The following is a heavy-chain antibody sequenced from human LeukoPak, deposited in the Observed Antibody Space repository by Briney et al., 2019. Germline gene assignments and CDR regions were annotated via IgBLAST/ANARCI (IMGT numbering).Heavy chain of an antibody. V-gene: IGHV3-74*03. J-gene: IGHJ4*02. CDR3: VRDETLWTLDW. Sequence: PGGSLRPSCTASGFTFSGHWIHWVRQPPGMGLVWASRINERGTDSMYAESVKGRFTISRDNAKNTVYLQMNSLRAEDTAVYYCVRDETLWTLDWWGQGTLVSVSS. D-gene: IGHD1-1*01. CDR1: GFTFSGHW. CDR2: INERGTDS.